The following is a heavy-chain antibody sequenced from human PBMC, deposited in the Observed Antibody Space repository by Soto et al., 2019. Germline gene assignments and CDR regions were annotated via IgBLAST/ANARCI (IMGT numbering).Heavy chain of an antibody. V-gene: IGHV4-34*01. CDR3: ARGRAGRRTRIAVAGLRNWFDP. J-gene: IGHJ5*02. CDR1: GGSFSGYY. Sequence: SETLSLTCAVYGGSFSGYYWSWIRQPPGKGLEWIGEINHSGSTNYNPSLKSRVTISVDTSKNQFSLKLSSVTAADTAVYYCARGRAGRRTRIAVAGLRNWFDPWGQGTLVTV. D-gene: IGHD6-19*01. CDR2: INHSGST.